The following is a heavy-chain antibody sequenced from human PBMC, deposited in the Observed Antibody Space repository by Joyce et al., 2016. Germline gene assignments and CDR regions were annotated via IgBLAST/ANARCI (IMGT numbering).Heavy chain of an antibody. CDR1: GFTFNTYN. CDR2: ISTSETTI. Sequence: EVQLVESGGDLVRPGGSLRLSCVASGFTFNTYNFNWVRQAPGKGLEWLSYISTSETTIYYADSVKGRFTISRDNAKNSLYLQMNSLRDEDTAIYYCVRDKWGAKSWFDAWGQGTLVTVSS. V-gene: IGHV3-48*02. D-gene: IGHD1-26*01. J-gene: IGHJ5*02. CDR3: VRDKWGAKSWFDA.